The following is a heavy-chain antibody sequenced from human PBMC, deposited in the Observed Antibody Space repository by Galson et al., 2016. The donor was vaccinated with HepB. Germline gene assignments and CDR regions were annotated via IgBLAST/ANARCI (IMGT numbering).Heavy chain of an antibody. CDR2: TYYRSKWYN. V-gene: IGHV6-1*01. Sequence: CAISGDSVSNNSAAWNWIRQSPLRGLEWLGRTYYRSKWYNDYAISVKSRISINPDTSRNQFSLHLNSVTPEDTAVYYCATWARTGYYFDYWGQGTLVTVSS. D-gene: IGHD3/OR15-3a*01. CDR3: ATWARTGYYFDY. J-gene: IGHJ4*02. CDR1: GDSVSNNSAA.